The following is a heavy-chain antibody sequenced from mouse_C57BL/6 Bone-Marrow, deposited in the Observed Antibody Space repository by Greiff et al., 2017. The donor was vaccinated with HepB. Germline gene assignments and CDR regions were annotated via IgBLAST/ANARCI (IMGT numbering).Heavy chain of an antibody. CDR3: ARDKDPYWYFDV. V-gene: IGHV3-6*01. Sequence: EVQRVESGPGLVKPSQSLSLTCSVTGYSITSGYYWNWIRQFPGNKLEWMGYISYDGSNNYNPSLKNRISITRDTSKNQFFLKLNSVTTEDTATYYCARDKDPYWYFDVWGTGTTVTVSS. J-gene: IGHJ1*03. CDR2: ISYDGSN. CDR1: GYSITSGYY.